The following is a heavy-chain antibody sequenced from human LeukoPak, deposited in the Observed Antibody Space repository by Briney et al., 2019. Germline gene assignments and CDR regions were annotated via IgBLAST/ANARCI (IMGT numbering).Heavy chain of an antibody. J-gene: IGHJ6*03. CDR3: ARGAKGVAARSPYYYYYYYMDV. CDR1: GGSIRSYY. CDR2: FYYSGST. V-gene: IGHV4-59*12. Sequence: SETLSLTCTVSGGSIRSYYWTWIRQPPGKGLEWIGYFYYSGSTNYNPSLKSRVTISVDTSNNQFSLKLSSVTAADTAVYYCARGAKGVAARSPYYYYYYYMDVWGKGTTVTVSS. D-gene: IGHD6-6*01.